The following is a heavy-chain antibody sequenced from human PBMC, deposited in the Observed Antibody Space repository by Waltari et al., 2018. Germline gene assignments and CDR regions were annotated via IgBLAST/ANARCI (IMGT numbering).Heavy chain of an antibody. CDR3: TTLDAPWGG. CDR2: IKSQNDGGTT. D-gene: IGHD7-27*01. Sequence: EVQMVESGGGSVKPGDSLRLSCVASGFGFTAAWLTWVRQAPGKGGEWVGRIKSQNDGGTTDFAASVRGRFSISRDDSQNMVFLQMNSLRVEDTALYYCTTLDAPWGGWGHGTLVTVSS. CDR1: GFGFTAAW. V-gene: IGHV3-15*01. J-gene: IGHJ4*01.